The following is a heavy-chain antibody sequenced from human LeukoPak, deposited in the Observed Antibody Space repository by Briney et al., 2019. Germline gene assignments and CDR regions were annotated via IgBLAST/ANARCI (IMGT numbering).Heavy chain of an antibody. Sequence: ASVKVSCKASGGTFSSYAISWVRQAPGQGLEWMGGIIPIFGTANYAQKFQGRVTITADESTSTAYMELSSLRSEDTAVYYCARSSSRAYYYYYMDVWGKGTTVTISS. CDR1: GGTFSSYA. CDR3: ARSSSRAYYYYYMDV. J-gene: IGHJ6*03. V-gene: IGHV1-69*13. D-gene: IGHD6-13*01. CDR2: IIPIFGTA.